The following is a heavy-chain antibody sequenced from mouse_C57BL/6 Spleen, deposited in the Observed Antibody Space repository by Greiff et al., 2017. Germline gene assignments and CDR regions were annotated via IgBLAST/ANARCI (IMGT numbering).Heavy chain of an antibody. CDR2: ISGGGGNT. J-gene: IGHJ4*01. CDR1: GFTFSSYT. V-gene: IGHV5-9*01. Sequence: EVKVVESGGGLVKPGGSLTLSCAASGFTFSSYTMSWVRQTPEKRLEWVATISGGGGNTYYPDSVKGRFTISRDNAKNTLYLQMSSLRSEDTALYYCARRYYGSSYNYYAMDYWGQGTSVTVSS. CDR3: ARRYYGSSYNYYAMDY. D-gene: IGHD1-1*01.